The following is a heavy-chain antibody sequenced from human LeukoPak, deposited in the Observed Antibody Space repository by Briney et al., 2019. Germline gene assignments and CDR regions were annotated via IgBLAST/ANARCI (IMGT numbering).Heavy chain of an antibody. Sequence: PGGSLRLSCAASGFTVSSNYMSWVRQAPGKGLEWVSVIYSGGSTYYADSAKGRFTISRDNSKNTLYLQMNSLRAEDTAVYYCARDGYSSSLYYWGQGTLVTVSS. CDR3: ARDGYSSSLYY. D-gene: IGHD6-6*01. V-gene: IGHV3-66*01. CDR1: GFTVSSNY. CDR2: IYSGGST. J-gene: IGHJ4*02.